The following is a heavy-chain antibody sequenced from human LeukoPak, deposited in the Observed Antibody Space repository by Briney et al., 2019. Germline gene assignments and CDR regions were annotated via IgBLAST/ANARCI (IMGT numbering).Heavy chain of an antibody. V-gene: IGHV3-64*04. J-gene: IGHJ4*02. CDR2: INTNGANT. CDR3: AASLPNIVVVPATKGPFGY. Sequence: HPGGSLRLSCSASGFTFKSYAMHWVRQAPGKGLEYVSSINTNGANTYYADSVKGRFTISRDNSKNTLYLQMNSLRAEDTAVYYCAASLPNIVVVPATKGPFGYWGQGTLVTVSS. CDR1: GFTFKSYA. D-gene: IGHD2-2*01.